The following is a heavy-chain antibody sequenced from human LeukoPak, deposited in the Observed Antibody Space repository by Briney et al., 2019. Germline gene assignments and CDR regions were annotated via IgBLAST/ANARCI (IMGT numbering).Heavy chain of an antibody. CDR3: VRKTVGAQNRWDP. CDR1: GFTFKNYE. D-gene: IGHD1-26*01. J-gene: IGHJ5*02. Sequence: PGGSLRLSCAASGFTFKNYEMNWFRQAPGKGLEWLSYISVSSATIFYADSVKGRFTISRDNARNSLYLQMNSLRVEDSGVYYCVRKTVGAQNRWDPWGQGTLVTVSS. CDR2: ISVSSATI. V-gene: IGHV3-48*03.